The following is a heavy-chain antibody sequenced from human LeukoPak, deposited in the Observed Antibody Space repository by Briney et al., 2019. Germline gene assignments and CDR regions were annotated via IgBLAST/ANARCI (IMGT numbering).Heavy chain of an antibody. D-gene: IGHD3-10*01. J-gene: IGHJ1*01. CDR1: GFTFDDYA. CDR3: AKGRGPGLWFGELIS. CDR2: ISWNSGSI. Sequence: PGRSLRLSCAASGFTFDDYAMHWVRQAPGKGLEWVSGISWNSGSIGYADSVKGRFTISRDNAKNSLYLQMNSLRAEDTALYYCAKGRGPGLWFGELISWGQGTLVTVSS. V-gene: IGHV3-9*01.